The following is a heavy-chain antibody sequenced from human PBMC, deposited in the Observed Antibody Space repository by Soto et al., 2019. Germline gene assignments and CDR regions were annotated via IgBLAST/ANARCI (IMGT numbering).Heavy chain of an antibody. Sequence: LSLTCAVSGYSISSGYYWGWIRQPPGKGLEWIASILHSGNIYYNPSLESRVTISIDTSRNQFSLRLNSVTAADTAVYYCARDSGVVVTAVGWFDPWGQGALVTVSS. CDR1: GYSISSGYY. D-gene: IGHD2-21*02. J-gene: IGHJ5*02. CDR3: ARDSGVVVTAVGWFDP. CDR2: ILHSGNI. V-gene: IGHV4-38-2*02.